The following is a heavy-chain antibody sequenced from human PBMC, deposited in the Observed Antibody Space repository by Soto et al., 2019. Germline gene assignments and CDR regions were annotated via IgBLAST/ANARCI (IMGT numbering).Heavy chain of an antibody. CDR3: ARPVDTAMVYYYYYGMDV. D-gene: IGHD5-18*01. V-gene: IGHV3-21*01. Sequence: GWSLRLSCAASGFTFSSYSMNWVRQAPGKGLEWVSSISSSSSYIYYADSVKGRFTISRDNAKNSLYLQMNSLRAEDTAVYYCARPVDTAMVYYYYYGMDVWGQGTTVTVSS. J-gene: IGHJ6*02. CDR2: ISSSSSYI. CDR1: GFTFSSYS.